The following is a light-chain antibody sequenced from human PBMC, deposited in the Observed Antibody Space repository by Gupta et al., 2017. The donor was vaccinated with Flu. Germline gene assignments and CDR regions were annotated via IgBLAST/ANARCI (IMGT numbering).Light chain of an antibody. V-gene: IGLV3-19*01. Sequence: SSELTQDTAVSVALEQTVRITCQGDSLRTYYASWYQQKPGQAPVLVIYGKNNRPSGIPDRFSGSSSRNTTTLTITGAQAEDEADYYCNSRDSSGNREVFGGGTKLTVL. J-gene: IGLJ3*02. CDR1: SLRTYY. CDR3: NSRDSSGNREV. CDR2: GKN.